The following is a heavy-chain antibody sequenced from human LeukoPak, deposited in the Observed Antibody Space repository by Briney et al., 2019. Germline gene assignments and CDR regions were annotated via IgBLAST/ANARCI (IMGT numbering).Heavy chain of an antibody. Sequence: GGSLRLSCAASGFTVSTNCMTWVRQAPGKGLEWVSTIYSGGTTCYADSAMGRFTISRHNSRNTLYLQMNSLRAEDTAVYYCARVDTVMAYYFDLWGQGTLVTVSS. CDR2: IYSGGTT. CDR1: GFTVSTNC. V-gene: IGHV3-53*04. CDR3: ARVDTVMAYYFDL. J-gene: IGHJ4*02. D-gene: IGHD5-18*01.